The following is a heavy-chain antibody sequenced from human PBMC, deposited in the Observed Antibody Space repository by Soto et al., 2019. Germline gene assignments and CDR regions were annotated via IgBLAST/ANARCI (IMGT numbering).Heavy chain of an antibody. D-gene: IGHD6-13*01. J-gene: IGHJ6*02. V-gene: IGHV3-23*01. CDR3: ARFLVEIAAAGWGRPMDV. Sequence: GGSLRLSCAASGFTFSSHVMTWVRQGTGKGLEWVSTISSGGSTYYADSVKGRFTISRDNSRNTLYLQMNSLRAEDTAVYYCARFLVEIAAAGWGRPMDVWGQGTTVTVSS. CDR2: ISSGGST. CDR1: GFTFSSHV.